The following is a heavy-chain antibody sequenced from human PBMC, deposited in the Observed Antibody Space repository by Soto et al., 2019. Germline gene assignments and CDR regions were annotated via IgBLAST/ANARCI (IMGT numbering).Heavy chain of an antibody. V-gene: IGHV3-21*01. Sequence: EVQLVESGGGLVKPGGSLRLSCAASGFTFSSYSMNWVRQAPGKGLEWVSSISSSSSYIYYSDSVKGRFTISRDNAKNSRYLQMNSLRAEDTAVYYCSRHEWYYYYGMDVWGQGTTVTVS. CDR1: GFTFSSYS. J-gene: IGHJ6*02. D-gene: IGHD2-8*01. CDR3: SRHEWYYYYGMDV. CDR2: ISSSSSYI.